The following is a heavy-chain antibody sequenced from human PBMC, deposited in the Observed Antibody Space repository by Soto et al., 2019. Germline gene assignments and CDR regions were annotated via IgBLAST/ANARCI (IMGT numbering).Heavy chain of an antibody. V-gene: IGHV4-59*01. CDR1: GGSISSYY. CDR2: IYYSGST. CDR3: ARHPIAALGYYYYMDV. Sequence: SETLSLTCTVSGGSISSYYWSWIRQPPGKGLEWIGYIYYSGSTNYNPSLKSRVTISVDTSKNQFSLKLSSVTAADTAVYYCARHPIAALGYYYYMDVWGKGTTVTVSS. D-gene: IGHD6-6*01. J-gene: IGHJ6*03.